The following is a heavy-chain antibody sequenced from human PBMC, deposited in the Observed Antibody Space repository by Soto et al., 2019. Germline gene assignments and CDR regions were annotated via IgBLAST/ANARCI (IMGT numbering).Heavy chain of an antibody. J-gene: IGHJ3*02. Sequence: QVHLVQSGPEVKKPGASVKLSCKASGYIFTSYTVTWVRQAPGQGLEWMGWVSAYTGETQYAQRFHGTVTMTTNTSTSTAYMEMRSLKSDDTAVYYCARGGNWNYVGAFDIWGQGTMVTVSS. D-gene: IGHD1-7*01. CDR1: GYIFTSYT. CDR3: ARGGNWNYVGAFDI. CDR2: VSAYTGET. V-gene: IGHV1-18*04.